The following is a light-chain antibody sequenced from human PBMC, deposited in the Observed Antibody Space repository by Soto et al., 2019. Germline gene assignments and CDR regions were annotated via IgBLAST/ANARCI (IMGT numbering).Light chain of an antibody. CDR3: SSYKSSSLYV. J-gene: IGLJ1*01. V-gene: IGLV2-14*01. CDR2: DVS. Sequence: QSALAQPASVSGSPGQSITISCTGTSSDAGGYNYVSWYQQLPGKAPKLMIYDVSDRPSGVSNRFSGSKSGNTASLTISGLQAEDEADYYCSSYKSSSLYVFGTGTKVTVL. CDR1: SSDAGGYNY.